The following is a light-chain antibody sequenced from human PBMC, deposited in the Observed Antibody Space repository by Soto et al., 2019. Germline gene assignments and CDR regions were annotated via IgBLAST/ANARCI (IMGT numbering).Light chain of an antibody. Sequence: EIVLTQSPGTLSLSPADRATLSCRASQSVISSTYLAWYQQKPGQAPRLLIYGASSRAPGIPARFSASGSGTDFTLTISDVQPEDFALYYCHQRQSWPRTFGQGTKVDIK. CDR3: HQRQSWPRT. J-gene: IGKJ1*01. V-gene: IGKV3-20*01. CDR2: GAS. CDR1: QSVISSTY.